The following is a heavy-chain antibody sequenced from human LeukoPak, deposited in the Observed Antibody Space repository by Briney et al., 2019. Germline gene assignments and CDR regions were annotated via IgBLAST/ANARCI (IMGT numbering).Heavy chain of an antibody. Sequence: PGGSLRLSCTTSGFNFRAYWMGWVRQAPGKGLEWVSGISGSGGSTFYGDSVKGRFTISRDNSKNTLYLQMNSLRAEDTAVYYCAKGQRIYYGSGSYYGGGYYYYGMDVWGQGTTVTVSS. V-gene: IGHV3-23*01. D-gene: IGHD3-10*01. J-gene: IGHJ6*02. CDR3: AKGQRIYYGSGSYYGGGYYYYGMDV. CDR1: GFNFRAYW. CDR2: ISGSGGST.